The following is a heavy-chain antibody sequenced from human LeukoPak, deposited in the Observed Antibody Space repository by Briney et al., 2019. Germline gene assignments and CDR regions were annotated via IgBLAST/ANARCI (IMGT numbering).Heavy chain of an antibody. V-gene: IGHV4-30-4*01. CDR3: ARSPRKSVAAAATEYFDY. Sequence: SETLSLTCTVSGGSISSSDYYWSWIRQPPGKGLEWIGYIYYSGSTYYNPSLKSRVTISGDTSKNQFSLKLSSVTAADTAVYYCARSPRKSVAAAATEYFDYWGQGTLVTVSS. CDR1: GGSISSSDYY. D-gene: IGHD6-13*01. J-gene: IGHJ4*02. CDR2: IYYSGST.